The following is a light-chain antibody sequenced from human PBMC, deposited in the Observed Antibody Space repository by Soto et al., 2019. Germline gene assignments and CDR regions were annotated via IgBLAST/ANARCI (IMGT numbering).Light chain of an antibody. Sequence: QSALTQPASVSGSPGQTITISCTGTSSDVGSYNLVSWYQQHPGKAPKLMIYEGSKRPSGVFNRFSGSKSGNTASLTISGLQAEDEADYYCCSYAGSSTYVVFGGGTKLTVL. CDR3: CSYAGSSTYVV. V-gene: IGLV2-23*01. J-gene: IGLJ2*01. CDR2: EGS. CDR1: SSDVGSYNL.